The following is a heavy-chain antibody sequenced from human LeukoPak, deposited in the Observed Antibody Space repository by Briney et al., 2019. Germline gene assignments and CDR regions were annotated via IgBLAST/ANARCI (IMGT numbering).Heavy chain of an antibody. D-gene: IGHD3-3*01. V-gene: IGHV1-18*01. CDR3: AREGDFWSGAGWFDP. CDR1: GYTFTSYG. J-gene: IGHJ5*02. Sequence: ASVKVSCKASGYTFTSYGISWVRQAPGQGLEWMGWISAYNGNTNYAQKLQGRVTMTTDTSTSTAYMELRSLRSDDTAVYYCAREGDFWSGAGWFDPWGQGTLVTVSS. CDR2: ISAYNGNT.